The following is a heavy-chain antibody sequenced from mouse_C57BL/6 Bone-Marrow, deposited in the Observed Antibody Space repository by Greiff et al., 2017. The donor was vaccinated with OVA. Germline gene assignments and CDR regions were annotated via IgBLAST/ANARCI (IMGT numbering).Heavy chain of an antibody. D-gene: IGHD1-1*01. CDR3: ARNFSGSRGWYFDV. V-gene: IGHV2-9-1*01. J-gene: IGHJ1*03. CDR2: IWTGGGT. CDR1: GFSFTSYA. Sequence: VQLQQSGPGPVAPSQSLSITCTVSGFSFTSYAISWVRQPPGKGLEWLGVIWTGGGTNYNSALKSRLSISKDNSKSQVFLKMNSLQTDGTERYYCARNFSGSRGWYFDVWGTGTTVTVSS.